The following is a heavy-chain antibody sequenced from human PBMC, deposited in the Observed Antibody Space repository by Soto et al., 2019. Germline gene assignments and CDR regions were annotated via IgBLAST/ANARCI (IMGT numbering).Heavy chain of an antibody. CDR1: GYTFTSYA. V-gene: IGHV1-3*01. CDR3: ARDLWELLYFDY. J-gene: IGHJ4*02. CDR2: INAGNGNT. D-gene: IGHD1-26*01. Sequence: ASLKVSCMASGYTFTSYAMHWVRQAPGQRLEWMGWINAGNGNTKYSQKFQGRVTITRDTSASTAYMELSSLRSEDTAVYYCARDLWELLYFDYWGQGTLVTVSS.